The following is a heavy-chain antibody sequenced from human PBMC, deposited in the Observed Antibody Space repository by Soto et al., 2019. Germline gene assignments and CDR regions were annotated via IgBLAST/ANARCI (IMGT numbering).Heavy chain of an antibody. CDR2: INAGNGNT. Sequence: ASVKVSCKASGYTFTSYAMHWVRQAPGQRLEWMGWINAGNGNTKYSQKFQGRVTITRDTSASTAYMELSSLRSEDTAAYYCARDQPDYGMDVWGQGTTVTVSS. CDR1: GYTFTSYA. CDR3: ARDQPDYGMDV. J-gene: IGHJ6*02. V-gene: IGHV1-3*01.